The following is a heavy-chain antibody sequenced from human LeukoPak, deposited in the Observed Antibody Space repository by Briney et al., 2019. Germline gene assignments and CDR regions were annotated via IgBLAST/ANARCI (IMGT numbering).Heavy chain of an antibody. Sequence: GSLRLSCAASGFTFSSYGTHWVRQAPGKGLEWVSSISSSSSYIYYADSVKGRFTISRDNAKNSLYLQMNSLRAEDTAVYYCARLHQYYYGSGSYCDYWGQGTLVTVSS. CDR2: ISSSSSYI. J-gene: IGHJ4*02. CDR1: GFTFSSYG. D-gene: IGHD3-10*01. CDR3: ARLHQYYYGSGSYCDY. V-gene: IGHV3-21*01.